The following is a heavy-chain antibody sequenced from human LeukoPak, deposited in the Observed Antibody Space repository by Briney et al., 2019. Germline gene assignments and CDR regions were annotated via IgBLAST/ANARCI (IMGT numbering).Heavy chain of an antibody. J-gene: IGHJ4*02. D-gene: IGHD2-21*02. CDR2: IKQDGSEK. Sequence: PGGSLRLSCAASGFTFSSYWMSWVRQAPGKGLEWVANIKQDGSEKYYVDSVKGRFTIFRDNAKNSLYLQMNSLRAEDTAVYYCARGFVVVTAIPYYWGQGTLVTVSS. CDR3: ARGFVVVTAIPYY. V-gene: IGHV3-7*04. CDR1: GFTFSSYW.